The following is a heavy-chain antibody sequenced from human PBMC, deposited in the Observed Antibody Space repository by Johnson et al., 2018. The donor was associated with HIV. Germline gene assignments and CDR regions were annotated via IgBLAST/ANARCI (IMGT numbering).Heavy chain of an antibody. CDR2: INGDGSRA. Sequence: VQLVESGGGVVQPGRSLRLSCAASGFTFTSYWIHWVRQAPGKGLVWVSGINGDGSRAQFADSVKGRFTISRDHAKNTLYLQMNSLRAEDTAVYYCARPEWELDGFDIWGQGTMVTVSS. CDR1: GFTFTSYW. J-gene: IGHJ3*02. D-gene: IGHD1-26*01. CDR3: ARPEWELDGFDI. V-gene: IGHV3-74*02.